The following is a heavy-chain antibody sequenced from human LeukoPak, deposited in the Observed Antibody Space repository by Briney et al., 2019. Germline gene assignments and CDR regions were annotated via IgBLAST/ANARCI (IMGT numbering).Heavy chain of an antibody. V-gene: IGHV3-74*01. CDR3: ARDFGGLYFDY. D-gene: IGHD3-10*01. CDR2: INSDGSST. Sequence: GGSLRLSCAASGFTFSSYWMHWVRQAPGKGLGWVSRINSDGSSTSYADSVKGRFTISRDNAKNTLYLQMNSLRAEDTAVYYCARDFGGLYFDYWGQGTLVTVSS. CDR1: GFTFSSYW. J-gene: IGHJ4*02.